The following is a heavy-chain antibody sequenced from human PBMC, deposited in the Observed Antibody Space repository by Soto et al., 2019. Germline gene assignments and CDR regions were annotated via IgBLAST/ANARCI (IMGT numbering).Heavy chain of an antibody. Sequence: ASVKVSCKVSGYTFTELSMNWLRQSPGQGLEWMGGIIPVVGAAIYAQKFQGRVTITADTSTSTAYMELSSLRSEDTAVYYCATLSVYDFWSDNSPGAFEIGGQGPMVPV. V-gene: IGHV1-24*01. D-gene: IGHD3-3*01. J-gene: IGHJ3*02. CDR2: IIPVVGAA. CDR3: ATLSVYDFWSDNSPGAFEI. CDR1: GYTFTELS.